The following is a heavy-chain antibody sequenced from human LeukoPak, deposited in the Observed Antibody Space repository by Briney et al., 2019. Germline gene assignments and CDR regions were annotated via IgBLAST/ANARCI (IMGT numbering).Heavy chain of an antibody. D-gene: IGHD6-19*01. Sequence: GGSLRLSCAASGFTVSTNLMSWVRQAPGKGLEWVSVIYAGGDTYYAESVKGRFTISRDNSKNTLYLQMNSLRVEDTAVYYCARSGSGWFDYWGQGTLVTVSS. CDR2: IYAGGDT. CDR1: GFTVSTNL. J-gene: IGHJ4*02. V-gene: IGHV3-53*01. CDR3: ARSGSGWFDY.